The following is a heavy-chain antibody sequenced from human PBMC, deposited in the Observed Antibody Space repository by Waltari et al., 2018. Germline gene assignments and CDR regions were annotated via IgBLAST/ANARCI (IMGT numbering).Heavy chain of an antibody. CDR1: GFTFSSYW. J-gene: IGHJ6*03. D-gene: IGHD3-3*01. CDR2: IKQDGSEK. Sequence: EVQLVESGGGLVQPGGSLRLSCAASGFTFSSYWMSWVRQAPGKGLEWVANIKQDGSEKYYVDSVKGRFTISRDNAKNSLYLQMNSLRSEDTAVYYCASDFWSATDYMDVWGKGTTVTISS. V-gene: IGHV3-7*03. CDR3: ASDFWSATDYMDV.